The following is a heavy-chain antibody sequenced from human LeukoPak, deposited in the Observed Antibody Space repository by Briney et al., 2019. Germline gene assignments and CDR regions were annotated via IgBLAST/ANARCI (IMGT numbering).Heavy chain of an antibody. Sequence: SETLSLTCTVSGGSISTYYWTWIRQPPGKGLEWIGFINYSGSTNYNPSLKSRVTMSVDTSKDQFSLRLSSVTAADTAVYYCARRSSGWEGNYFDYWGQGALVTVSS. CDR2: INYSGST. D-gene: IGHD6-19*01. J-gene: IGHJ4*02. CDR3: ARRSSGWEGNYFDY. CDR1: GGSISTYY. V-gene: IGHV4-59*01.